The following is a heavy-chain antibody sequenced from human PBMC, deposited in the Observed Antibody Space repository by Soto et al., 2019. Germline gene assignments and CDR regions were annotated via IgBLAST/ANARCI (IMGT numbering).Heavy chain of an antibody. D-gene: IGHD2-21*02. CDR1: GFTFSGSA. J-gene: IGHJ5*02. Sequence: PGGSQRLSCAASGFTFSGSAMHWVRQASGKGLEWVGRIRSKANSYATAYAASVKGRFTISRDDSKNTAYLQMNSLKTEDTAVYYCTRHPNCGGDCYSEWFDPWGQGTLVTVSS. CDR3: TRHPNCGGDCYSEWFDP. V-gene: IGHV3-73*01. CDR2: IRSKANSYAT.